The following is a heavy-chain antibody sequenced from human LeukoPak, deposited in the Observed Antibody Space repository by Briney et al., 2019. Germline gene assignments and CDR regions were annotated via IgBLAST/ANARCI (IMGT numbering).Heavy chain of an antibody. CDR2: IIPIFGTA. CDR1: GGTFSSYA. D-gene: IGHD1-26*01. Sequence: SVKVSCKASGGTFSSYAISWVRQAPGQGLEWMGGIIPIFGTANYAQKFQGRVTITADESTSTDYMELSSLRSEDTAVYYCASARVGASVYFDYWGQGTLVTVSS. CDR3: ASARVGASVYFDY. V-gene: IGHV1-69*01. J-gene: IGHJ4*02.